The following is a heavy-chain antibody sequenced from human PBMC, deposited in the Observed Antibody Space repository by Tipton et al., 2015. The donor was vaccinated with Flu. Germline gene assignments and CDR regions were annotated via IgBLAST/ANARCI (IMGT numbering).Heavy chain of an antibody. CDR3: ARRLSGDDAFDI. CDR1: GASMSGFY. D-gene: IGHD3-10*01. J-gene: IGHJ3*02. CDR2: VYISGST. V-gene: IGHV4-59*01. Sequence: TLFLTCTVSGASMSGFYWSWIRQPPGEVLEWIGYVYISGSTFYNPSLKSRVTILLDTSMNQFSLKLSSVTAADTAIYYCARRLSGDDAFDIWGQGTMVTVSS.